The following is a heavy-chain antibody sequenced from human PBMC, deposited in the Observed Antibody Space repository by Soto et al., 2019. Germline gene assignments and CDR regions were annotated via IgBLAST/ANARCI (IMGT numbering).Heavy chain of an antibody. CDR2: VHHSWGS. D-gene: IGHD3-10*01. V-gene: IGHV4-59*08. CDR3: ARQGFGPLHGLVDV. J-gene: IGHJ6*02. CDR1: GGSISSYY. Sequence: QVQLQESGPGLVKPSETLSLSCTVSGGSISSYYWSWFRQSPGKRMEWIGYVHHSWGSSYNPSLQSGVAISLETSKRQSSLTVTSVTATDTAVYYCARQGFGPLHGLVDVWGQGTTVTVSS.